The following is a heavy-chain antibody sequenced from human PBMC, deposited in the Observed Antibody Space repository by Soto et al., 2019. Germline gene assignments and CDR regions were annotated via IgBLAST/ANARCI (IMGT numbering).Heavy chain of an antibody. Sequence: VKVSCKASGYTFTGYYMHWVRQAPGQGLEWMGWINPNSGGTNYAQKFQGWVTMTRDTSISTAYMELSRLRSDDTAVYYCARSRIFGVVPYDYWGQGTLVTVSS. CDR2: INPNSGGT. J-gene: IGHJ4*02. CDR1: GYTFTGYY. V-gene: IGHV1-2*04. CDR3: ARSRIFGVVPYDY. D-gene: IGHD3-3*01.